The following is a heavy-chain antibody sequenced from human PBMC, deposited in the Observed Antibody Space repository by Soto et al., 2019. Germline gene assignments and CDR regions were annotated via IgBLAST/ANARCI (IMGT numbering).Heavy chain of an antibody. J-gene: IGHJ4*02. CDR3: ARGWEVPAATFAS. CDR1: GYTFTTYD. V-gene: IGHV1-8*01. D-gene: IGHD2-2*01. CDR2: MTPHSGKT. Sequence: ASVKVSCKASGYTFTTYDINWVRQAPVQGLEWMGWMTPHSGKTGYAPKFQGRVTMTRDTSISTGYMELSSLRSEDTAVYFCARGWEVPAATFASWGQGALVTLSS.